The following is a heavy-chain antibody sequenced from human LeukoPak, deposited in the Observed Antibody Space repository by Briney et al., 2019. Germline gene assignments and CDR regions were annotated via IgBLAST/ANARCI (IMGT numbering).Heavy chain of an antibody. V-gene: IGHV4-61*05. CDR3: ARFRSSGWYYFDS. CDR2: IYYISNT. Sequence: SETLSLTCTVSGGSVSKNTYHWGWVRQPPGRGLEWIAYIYYISNTNYNPSLKSRATISIDTSKNQFSLTLSSVTAADTAVYYCARFRSSGWYYFDSWGQGMPVSVSS. J-gene: IGHJ4*02. CDR1: GGSVSKNTYH. D-gene: IGHD6-19*01.